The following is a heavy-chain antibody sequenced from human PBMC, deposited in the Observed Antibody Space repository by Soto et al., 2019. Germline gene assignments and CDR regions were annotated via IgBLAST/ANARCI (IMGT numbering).Heavy chain of an antibody. Sequence: QVQLVQSGAEVKKPGASVKVSCKASGYTFTSYAIIWVRQAPGQGLEWMGWISAYNGNTKYAQKLQDRVTMTTDTSMSKGYMERRARRSDDRVVYYCARLYGPGEFDAWGQGALVTVCS. J-gene: IGHJ5*02. CDR1: GYTFTSYA. CDR3: ARLYGPGEFDA. V-gene: IGHV1-18*01. CDR2: ISAYNGNT. D-gene: IGHD3-10*01.